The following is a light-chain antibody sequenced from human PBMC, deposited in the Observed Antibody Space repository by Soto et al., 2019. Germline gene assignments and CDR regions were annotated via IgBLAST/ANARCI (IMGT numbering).Light chain of an antibody. CDR1: QNISIY. CDR3: QQSYSTPRT. V-gene: IGKV1-39*01. CDR2: DAS. J-gene: IGKJ1*01. Sequence: DIQMTQSPSSLSASVGDRVTMTCRASQNISIYLNWYQQKPGKAPKLLIYDASSLQSGVPSRFSGSGSGTDFTLTISSVQPEDFATYYCQQSYSTPRTFGQGTKVDIK.